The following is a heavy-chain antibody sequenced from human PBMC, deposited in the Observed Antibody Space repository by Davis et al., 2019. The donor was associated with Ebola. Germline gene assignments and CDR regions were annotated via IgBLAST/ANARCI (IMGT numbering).Heavy chain of an antibody. D-gene: IGHD6-19*01. V-gene: IGHV1-18*04. CDR1: GYTFTSYG. J-gene: IGHJ4*02. CDR2: INPHNGNT. Sequence: AASVKVSCKASGYTFTSYGITWVRQAPGQGLEWMGWINPHNGNTNYAQNVQGRVIMTSDTATTTAYMEVGSLRSDDTAVYYCARDGGSGWYWYWGQGTLVTVSS. CDR3: ARDGGSGWYWY.